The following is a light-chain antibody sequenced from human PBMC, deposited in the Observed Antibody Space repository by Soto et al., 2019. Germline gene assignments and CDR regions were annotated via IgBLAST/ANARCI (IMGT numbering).Light chain of an antibody. J-gene: IGKJ5*01. CDR3: QQYYDWPIT. V-gene: IGKV3-15*01. CDR2: GAS. CDR1: QSISTN. Sequence: EIVMTQSPATLSGSPGERSTLSCRASQSISTNLAWYHQKPGQAPRLLIYGASTRATGIPARFSGSGSGTEFTLTISSLQSEDFAVYYCQQYYDWPITFGQGTRLEIK.